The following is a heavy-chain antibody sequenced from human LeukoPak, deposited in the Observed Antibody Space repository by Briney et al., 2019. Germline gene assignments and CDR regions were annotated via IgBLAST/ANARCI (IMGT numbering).Heavy chain of an antibody. CDR3: ATTGATSPSSASWFNIEY. V-gene: IGHV4-59*08. Sequence: KPSETLSLTCTVSGGSVTSYYCNCFRQPPGRGLEGIGYIYYSGGTNYHPSLESRVTISLDTAKNQFSLKLRSVTAEDTAVYYCATTGATSPSSASWFNIEYWGQGTLVRVSS. D-gene: IGHD6-13*01. CDR2: IYYSGGT. J-gene: IGHJ4*02. CDR1: GGSVTSYY.